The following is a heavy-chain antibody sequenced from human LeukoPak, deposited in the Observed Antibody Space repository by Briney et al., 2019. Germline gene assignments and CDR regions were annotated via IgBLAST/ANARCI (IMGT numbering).Heavy chain of an antibody. V-gene: IGHV4-4*07. J-gene: IGHJ4*02. CDR1: GGSISSYS. CDR3: ARASSGSYYYFDY. Sequence: SETLSLTCTVSGGSISSYSWNWIRQPAGKGLEWNGRIYTSGSTNYNPSLKSRVTMSVDTSKNQFSLKLSSVTAADTAIYYCARASSGSYYYFDYWGQGTLVTVSS. CDR2: IYTSGST. D-gene: IGHD3-22*01.